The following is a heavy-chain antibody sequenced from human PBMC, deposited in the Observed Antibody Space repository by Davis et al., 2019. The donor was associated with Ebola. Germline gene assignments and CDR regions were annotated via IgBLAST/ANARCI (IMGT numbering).Heavy chain of an antibody. CDR1: GFAFSIHW. D-gene: IGHD3-10*01. CDR3: ARGGETRLEY. J-gene: IGHJ4*02. V-gene: IGHV3-7*03. CDR2: IRQDGGET. Sequence: GESLKISCAAASGFAFSIHWMTWVRQAPGKGLEWVANIRQDGGETYYADSVKGRFTISRDNSKNTLSLQMNSLRAEDTAVYYCARGGETRLEYWGQGTLVTVSS.